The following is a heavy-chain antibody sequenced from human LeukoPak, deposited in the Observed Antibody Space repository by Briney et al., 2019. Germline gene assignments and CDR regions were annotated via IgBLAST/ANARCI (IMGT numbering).Heavy chain of an antibody. CDR1: GGSISSSSYY. Sequence: SATLSLTCTVSGGSISSSSYYWGWIRQPPGKGLEWIGSIYYSGSTYYNPSLKSRVTISVDTSKNQLSLKLSSVTAADTAVYYCARERFGGLMVYAIGYWGQGTLVTVSS. V-gene: IGHV4-39*02. CDR2: IYYSGST. J-gene: IGHJ4*02. CDR3: ARERFGGLMVYAIGY. D-gene: IGHD2-8*01.